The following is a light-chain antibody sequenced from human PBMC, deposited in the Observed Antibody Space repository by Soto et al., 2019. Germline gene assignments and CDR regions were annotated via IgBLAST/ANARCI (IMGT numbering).Light chain of an antibody. CDR3: QQYDNSPLT. V-gene: IGKV3-20*01. Sequence: EIVLTQYPGTLSLSPGERSALSCMASQSVSSSYLSWYQQKPGQAPRLLIYGASNRATGIADRFSGSGSGTDFTLTISRLEPEDFAVYYCQQYDNSPLTFGGGTKVEIK. CDR1: QSVSSSY. CDR2: GAS. J-gene: IGKJ4*01.